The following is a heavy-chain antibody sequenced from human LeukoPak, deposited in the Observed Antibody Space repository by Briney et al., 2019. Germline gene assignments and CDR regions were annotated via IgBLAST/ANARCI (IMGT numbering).Heavy chain of an antibody. CDR2: INPSGGSP. V-gene: IGHV1-46*01. Sequence: GASVKVSCKASGYTFSSHYLHWLRQAPGQGLEWMGIINPSGGSPSYGQTFQGRLSMTTDTSTNTVYMELSSLRSDDTAVYYCAREAGPIPYDYWGQGTLVTVSS. CDR1: GYTFSSHY. CDR3: AREAGPIPYDY. J-gene: IGHJ4*02.